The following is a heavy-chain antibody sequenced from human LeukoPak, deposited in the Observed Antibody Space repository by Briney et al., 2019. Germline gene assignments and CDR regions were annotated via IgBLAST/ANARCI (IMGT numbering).Heavy chain of an antibody. CDR2: IKQDGSEK. J-gene: IGHJ3*02. V-gene: IGHV3-7*01. D-gene: IGHD1-1*01. Sequence: PGGSLRLSCAASGTTVSRYWMSWVRQAPGKGLEWVANIKQDGSEKYYVDSVKGRFTISRDNAKNSLYLQMNSLRAEDTAVYYCARGFWKEGAFDIWGQGTMVTVSS. CDR1: GTTVSRYW. CDR3: ARGFWKEGAFDI.